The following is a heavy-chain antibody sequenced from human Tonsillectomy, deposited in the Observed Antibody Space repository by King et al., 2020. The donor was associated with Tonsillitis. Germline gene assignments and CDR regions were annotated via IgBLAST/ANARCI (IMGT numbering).Heavy chain of an antibody. J-gene: IGHJ4*02. Sequence: VQLVESGGGLVQPGGSLRHSCEASGFTFSSNAMSWVRQAPGKGLEWVSVTSGSGGSAYYADSVKGRFTISRDNSKNTLYLQMKSLRAEDTAVYYCAKDRDSYGSGSFVDYWGQGTLVTVSS. CDR1: GFTFSSNA. CDR3: AKDRDSYGSGSFVDY. D-gene: IGHD3-10*01. CDR2: TSGSGGSA. V-gene: IGHV3-23*04.